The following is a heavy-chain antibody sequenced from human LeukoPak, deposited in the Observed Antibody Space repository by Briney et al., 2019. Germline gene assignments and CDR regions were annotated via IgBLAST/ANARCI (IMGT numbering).Heavy chain of an antibody. CDR3: AKARYCTSTSCYGTFDY. V-gene: IGHV3-23*01. CDR2: ISGSGGST. Sequence: PGGSLRLSCAASGFTFSSYAMSWVRQAPGKGLEWVSGISGSGGSTYYADSVKGRFTISRDNSKNTLYLQMNSLRAEDTAVYYCAKARYCTSTSCYGTFDYWGQGTLVTVSS. CDR1: GFTFSSYA. D-gene: IGHD2-2*01. J-gene: IGHJ4*02.